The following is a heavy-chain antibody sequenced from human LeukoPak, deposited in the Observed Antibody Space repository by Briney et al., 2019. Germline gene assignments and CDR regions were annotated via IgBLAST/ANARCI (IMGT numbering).Heavy chain of an antibody. V-gene: IGHV3-7*01. Sequence: GGSLRLSCAASGFTFSSYWMSWVRQAPGKGLEWVANIKQDGSEKYYVDSVKGRFTISRDNAKNSLYLQMNSLRAEDTAVYYCASLNSRYYYGSGDYYYYYMDVWGKGTTVTVSS. CDR3: ASLNSRYYYGSGDYYYYYMDV. D-gene: IGHD3-10*01. J-gene: IGHJ6*03. CDR1: GFTFSSYW. CDR2: IKQDGSEK.